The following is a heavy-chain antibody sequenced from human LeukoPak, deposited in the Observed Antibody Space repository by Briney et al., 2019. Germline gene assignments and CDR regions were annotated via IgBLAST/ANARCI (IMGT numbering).Heavy chain of an antibody. CDR3: AREKGGYYYYYGMDV. CDR1: GYTFTSYD. J-gene: IGHJ6*02. Sequence: ASVKVSCKASGYTFTSYDINWVRQATGQGLEWMGWMNPNSGNTGYAQKFQGRVTMTRNTSISTAYMELSSLRSEDTAVYYCAREKGGYYYYYGMDVWGQGTTVTVSS. V-gene: IGHV1-8*01. CDR2: MNPNSGNT. D-gene: IGHD1-26*01.